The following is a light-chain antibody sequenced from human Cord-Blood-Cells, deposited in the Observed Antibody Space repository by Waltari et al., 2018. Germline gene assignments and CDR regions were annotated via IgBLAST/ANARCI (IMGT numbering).Light chain of an antibody. CDR2: KAS. Sequence: DIQMTQSPSTLSASVGDRVPITCRASQSISSWLAWYQQKPGKAPKLLIYKASSLESGVPSRFGGSGSGTEFTLTISSLQPDDVATYYCQQYNSYPYSFGQGTKLEIK. V-gene: IGKV1-5*03. CDR1: QSISSW. J-gene: IGKJ2*03. CDR3: QQYNSYPYS.